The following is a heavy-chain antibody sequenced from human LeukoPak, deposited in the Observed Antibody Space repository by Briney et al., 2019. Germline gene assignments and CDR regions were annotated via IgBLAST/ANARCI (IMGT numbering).Heavy chain of an antibody. V-gene: IGHV4-34*01. J-gene: IGHJ6*03. CDR2: INYIGNT. Sequence: SETLSLTSAVYGGSFSGYYWSWIRQPPGKGLEWIGEINYIGNTNYDPSLRSRVTISVDTSKNQFSLSLTSATAADTAVYFCARLGSVGYYNYQYMDIWGNGTTVTVSS. CDR1: GGSFSGYY. D-gene: IGHD3-10*01. CDR3: ARLGSVGYYNYQYMDI.